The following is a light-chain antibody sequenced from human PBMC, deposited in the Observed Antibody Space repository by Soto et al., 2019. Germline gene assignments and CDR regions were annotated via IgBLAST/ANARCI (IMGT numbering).Light chain of an antibody. J-gene: IGKJ5*01. Sequence: EIVLTQSPATLSLSPGEIATVSCRASQSVSNYLAWCQQRPGQAPRLLIYDASNRATRSPARFSGSGSGTDFTLTISSLEPDDGAVYYCQQRSNWPFTFGQGTRLEIK. CDR2: DAS. V-gene: IGKV3-11*01. CDR3: QQRSNWPFT. CDR1: QSVSNY.